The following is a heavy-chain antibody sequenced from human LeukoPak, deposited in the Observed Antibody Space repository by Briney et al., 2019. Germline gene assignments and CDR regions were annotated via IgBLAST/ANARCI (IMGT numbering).Heavy chain of an antibody. D-gene: IGHD2-15*01. CDR2: INPSGGST. CDR1: GYTFTSYG. J-gene: IGHJ4*02. CDR3: ARDENCSGGSCYFSFDY. V-gene: IGHV1-46*03. Sequence: ASVKVSCKASGYTFTSYGISWVRQAPGQGLEWMGIINPSGGSTSYAQKFQGRVTMTRDTSTSTVYMELSSLRSEDTAVYYCARDENCSGGSCYFSFDYWGQGTLVTVSS.